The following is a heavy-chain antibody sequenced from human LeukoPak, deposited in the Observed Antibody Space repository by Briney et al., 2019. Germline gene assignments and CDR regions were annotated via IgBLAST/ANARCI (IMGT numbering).Heavy chain of an antibody. V-gene: IGHV3-21*01. CDR1: GFPFSNHI. CDR3: ARVDSTGYYILDF. J-gene: IGHJ4*02. Sequence: PGGSLRLSCAGSGFPFSNHIMSWVRQAPGRGLEWVSSITPSGPYIYYADSVKGRLTISRDNAKNSLYLQMNSLRDEDTAVYYCARVDSTGYYILDFWGQGTLVTVSS. CDR2: ITPSGPYI. D-gene: IGHD3-22*01.